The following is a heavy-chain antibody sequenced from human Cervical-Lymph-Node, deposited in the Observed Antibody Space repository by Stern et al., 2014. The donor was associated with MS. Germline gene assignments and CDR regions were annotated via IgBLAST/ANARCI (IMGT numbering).Heavy chain of an antibody. J-gene: IGHJ5*02. CDR3: ARHLGSHESGWFDP. V-gene: IGHV1-69*01. D-gene: IGHD1-26*01. CDR2: IMPILGTS. Sequence: MQLVESGAEVKKPGSSVKVSCQASGGTLISYPISWVRQAPGQRLEWLGGIMPILGTSNYAHKFQGRVTITADESTTTIYMELRSLKSEDTAVYYCARHLGSHESGWFDPWGQGTLVTVSS. CDR1: GGTLISYP.